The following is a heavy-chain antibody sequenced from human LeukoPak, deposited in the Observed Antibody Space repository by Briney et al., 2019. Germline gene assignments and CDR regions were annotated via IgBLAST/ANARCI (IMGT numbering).Heavy chain of an antibody. CDR3: ARDVSSASFTYHQYHGDV. D-gene: IGHD1-14*01. J-gene: IGHJ6*04. CDR1: GGSISSSSYY. CDR2: IYYSGNT. V-gene: IGHV4-39*07. Sequence: PSETLSLTCTVSGGSISSSSYYWGWIRQPPGKGLEWIGSIYYSGNTYYNPSLESRVTVSLDTSMNQFSLRLTSVSPADTALYYCARDVSSASFTYHQYHGDVWGKETTVTVSS.